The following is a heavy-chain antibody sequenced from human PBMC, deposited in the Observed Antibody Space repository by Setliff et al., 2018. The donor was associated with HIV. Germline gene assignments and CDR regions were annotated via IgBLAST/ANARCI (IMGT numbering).Heavy chain of an antibody. D-gene: IGHD3-10*01. CDR1: GGSISSAY. CDR2: IYSGGIT. Sequence: SETLSLTCAVSGGSISSAYWSWVRQPPGKGLEWIGYIYSGGITKYNPSLKSRVTISVDTSKNRFSLTLRSVTAADTAVYYCATIRLTMVRGIPNWFDPWGQGTLVTVSS. CDR3: ATIRLTMVRGIPNWFDP. J-gene: IGHJ5*02. V-gene: IGHV4-59*08.